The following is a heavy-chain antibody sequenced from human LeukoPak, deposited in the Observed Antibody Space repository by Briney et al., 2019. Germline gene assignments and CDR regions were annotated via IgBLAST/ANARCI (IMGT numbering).Heavy chain of an antibody. CDR2: MTSSSTI. CDR1: EFTFINAW. Sequence: NPGGSLRLSCAASEFTFINAWMSWVRQAPGKGLEWVATMTSSSTIYYADSVKGRFIISRDNAKNSLYLQMNSLRDEDTAVYYCARVGVAAAGMAVFDIWGQGTMVTVSS. J-gene: IGHJ3*02. D-gene: IGHD6-13*01. CDR3: ARVGVAAAGMAVFDI. V-gene: IGHV3-69-1*01.